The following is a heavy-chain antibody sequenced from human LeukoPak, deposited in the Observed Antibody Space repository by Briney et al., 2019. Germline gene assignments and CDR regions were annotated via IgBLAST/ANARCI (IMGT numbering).Heavy chain of an antibody. CDR3: AKLGTTSVTTGY. J-gene: IGHJ4*02. D-gene: IGHD4-17*01. Sequence: GGSLRLSCAASGFTFSRYGMHWVRQAPGKGLEWVAVISYDGSNKYYADSVKGRFTISRDNSKNTLYLQMNSLRGEDTAVYYCAKLGTTSVTTGYWGQGTLVTVSS. V-gene: IGHV3-30*18. CDR2: ISYDGSNK. CDR1: GFTFSRYG.